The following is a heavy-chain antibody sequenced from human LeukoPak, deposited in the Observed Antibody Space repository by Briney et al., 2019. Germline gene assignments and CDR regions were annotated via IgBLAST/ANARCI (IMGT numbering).Heavy chain of an antibody. Sequence: GGSLRLSCAASGFTFSSYEMNWVRQAPGKGLEWVSYISSSGSTIYYADSVKGRFTISRDNAKNSLYLQMNSLRAEDTAVYYCARGASITIFGVVISDAFDIWGQGTMVTVSS. CDR3: ARGASITIFGVVISDAFDI. D-gene: IGHD3-3*01. CDR1: GFTFSSYE. V-gene: IGHV3-48*03. CDR2: ISSSGSTI. J-gene: IGHJ3*02.